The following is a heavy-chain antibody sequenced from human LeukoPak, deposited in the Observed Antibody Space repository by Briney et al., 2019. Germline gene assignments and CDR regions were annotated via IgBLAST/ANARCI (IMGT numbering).Heavy chain of an antibody. CDR3: ARKYYDFWSGFSRFDP. CDR2: IYYSGST. Sequence: KPSETLSLTCTVSGGSISSHYWSWIRQPPGKGLEWIGYIYYSGSTNYNPSLKSRVTISVDTSKNQFSLKLSSVTAADTAVYYCARKYYDFWSGFSRFDPWGQGTLVTVSS. J-gene: IGHJ5*02. CDR1: GGSISSHY. D-gene: IGHD3-3*01. V-gene: IGHV4-59*11.